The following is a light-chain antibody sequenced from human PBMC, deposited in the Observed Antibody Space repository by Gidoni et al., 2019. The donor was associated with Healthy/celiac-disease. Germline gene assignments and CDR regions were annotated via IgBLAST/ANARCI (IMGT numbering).Light chain of an antibody. V-gene: IGKV1-39*01. CDR1: QSISSY. Sequence: DIQMTQSPSSLSASVGDRVTITCRASQSISSYLNWYQQKPGKAPRLLIDAAARLQSGVPSRLSGSGSGTEFTLTIRSLQPEDFATYYCQQSYSTRLTFGGGTKVEIK. J-gene: IGKJ4*01. CDR3: QQSYSTRLT. CDR2: AAA.